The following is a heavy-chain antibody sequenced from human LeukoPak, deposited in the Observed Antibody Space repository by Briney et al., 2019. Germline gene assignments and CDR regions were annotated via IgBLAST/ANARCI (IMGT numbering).Heavy chain of an antibody. J-gene: IGHJ4*02. CDR2: IYYSGST. Sequence: SETLSLTCTVSGGSISSSSYYWGWIRQPPGKGLEWIGSIYYSGSTYYNPSLKSRVTISVDTSKNQFSLKLSSVTAADTAVYYCARGPEQLVYFDYWGQGTLVTVSS. V-gene: IGHV4-39*07. CDR3: ARGPEQLVYFDY. D-gene: IGHD6-6*01. CDR1: GGSISSSSYY.